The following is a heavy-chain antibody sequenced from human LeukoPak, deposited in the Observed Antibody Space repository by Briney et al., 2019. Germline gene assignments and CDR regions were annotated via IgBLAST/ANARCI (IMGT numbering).Heavy chain of an antibody. V-gene: IGHV6-1*01. CDR3: ARAPHGSGCDY. J-gene: IGHJ4*02. D-gene: IGHD6-19*01. CDR2: TYYRSKWYN. Sequence: SQTLSLTCAISGDSVSSNSTTWIWIRQSPSRGLEWLGRTYYRSKWYNDYGLSVKSRITVNPDTSKNQFSLQLNSVTPEDTAVYYCARAPHGSGCDYWSQGALVTVSS. CDR1: GDSVSSNSTT.